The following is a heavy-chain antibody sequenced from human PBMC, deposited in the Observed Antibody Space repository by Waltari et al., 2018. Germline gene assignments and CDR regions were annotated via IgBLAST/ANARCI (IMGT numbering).Heavy chain of an antibody. J-gene: IGHJ6*02. V-gene: IGHV1-69*01. CDR2: IIPIFGTA. Sequence: QVQLVQSGAEVKKPGSSVKVSCKASGGTFSSYAIRWVRQAPGQGLAWMGGIIPIFGTANYAQKFQGRVTITADESTSTAYMELSSLRSEDTAVYYCARDLYYYDSSGYVYYYYGMDVWGQGTTVTVSS. CDR1: GGTFSSYA. D-gene: IGHD3-22*01. CDR3: ARDLYYYDSSGYVYYYYGMDV.